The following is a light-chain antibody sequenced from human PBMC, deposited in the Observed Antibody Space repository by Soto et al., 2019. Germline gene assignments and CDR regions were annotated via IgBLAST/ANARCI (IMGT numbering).Light chain of an antibody. J-gene: IGKJ5*01. V-gene: IGKV2-28*01. CDR3: LQTLQTRIT. CDR2: LGS. Sequence: EIVMTQSPLYIPVTPGEPTYIPCRASQSLLHSNGYNYLDWYLQKPGQSPQLLIYLGSNRASGVPDRFSGSGSGTDFTLKISRVEAEDVGVYYCLQTLQTRITFGQGTRLEIK. CDR1: QSLLHSNGYNY.